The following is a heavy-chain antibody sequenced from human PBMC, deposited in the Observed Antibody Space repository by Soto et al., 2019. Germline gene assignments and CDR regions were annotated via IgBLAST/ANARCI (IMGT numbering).Heavy chain of an antibody. V-gene: IGHV3-7*01. Sequence: ESGGDLVQPGGSLRLSCAASGFIFSNYFMSWVRQAPGKGLEWVANIKQDGSEKYYVDSVKGRFTISRDNTENSVYLQMNSLRAEDTALYYCVRDGDYINAPFDYWGQGTLVTVSS. J-gene: IGHJ4*02. CDR1: GFIFSNYF. CDR3: VRDGDYINAPFDY. CDR2: IKQDGSEK. D-gene: IGHD4-4*01.